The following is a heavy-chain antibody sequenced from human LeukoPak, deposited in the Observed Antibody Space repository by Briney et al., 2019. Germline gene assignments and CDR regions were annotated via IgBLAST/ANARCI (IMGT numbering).Heavy chain of an antibody. CDR2: IIPIFGTA. V-gene: IGHV1-69*05. J-gene: IGHJ4*02. CDR3: ARVSRRGWYYDY. Sequence: ASVKVSCKASGGTFSSYAISWVRQAPGQGLEWMGGIIPIFGTANYAQKFQGRVTITRDTSASTAYMELSSLRSEDMAVYYCARVSRRGWYYDYWGQGTLVTVSS. D-gene: IGHD6-19*01. CDR1: GGTFSSYA.